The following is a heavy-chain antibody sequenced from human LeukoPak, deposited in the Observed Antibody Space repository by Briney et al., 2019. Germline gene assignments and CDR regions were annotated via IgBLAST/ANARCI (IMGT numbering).Heavy chain of an antibody. J-gene: IGHJ4*02. CDR3: ARVAGVEVASATSY. V-gene: IGHV4-39*07. D-gene: IGHD2-15*01. CDR1: GGSISSSSYY. CDR2: VYHTGST. Sequence: SETLSLTCTVSGGSISSSSYYWAWIRQPPGKGLEWIGSVYHTGSTYSNPSLKSRVTISVDTSKNQFSLSLTSVTAADTAVYYCARVAGVEVASATSYWGQGTLVTVSS.